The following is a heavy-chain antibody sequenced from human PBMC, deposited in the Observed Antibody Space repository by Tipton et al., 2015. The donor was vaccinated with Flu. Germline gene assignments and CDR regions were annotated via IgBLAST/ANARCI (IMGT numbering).Heavy chain of an antibody. J-gene: IGHJ6*03. CDR1: GFTFSSYS. CDR3: ARAKYCSSTSCYSGDYYYYYYMDV. V-gene: IGHV3-21*01. CDR2: ISSSSSYI. Sequence: SLRLSCAASGFTFSSYSMNWVRQAPGKGLEWVSSISSSSSYIYYADSVKGRFTISRDNAKNSLYLQMNSLRAEDTAVYYCARAKYCSSTSCYSGDYYYYYYMDVWGKGTTATVSS. D-gene: IGHD2-2*01.